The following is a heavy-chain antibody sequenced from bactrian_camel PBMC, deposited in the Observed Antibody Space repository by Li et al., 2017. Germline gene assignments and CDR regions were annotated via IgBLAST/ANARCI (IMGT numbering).Heavy chain of an antibody. CDR2: LDSDGLT. J-gene: IGHJ4*01. CDR3: LRQRLWGAIVIIT. CDR1: GVTYSRYC. D-gene: IGHD4*01. Sequence: VQLVESGGGSVQAGGSQTLSCVVSGVTYSRYCIGWSRQAPGTEREGVAVLDSDGLTSYASSVEGRFTISRDNAKITLYLQMNSLKPEDTCGRSKLRQRLWGAIVIITGARRPRSPSP. V-gene: IGHV3S55*01.